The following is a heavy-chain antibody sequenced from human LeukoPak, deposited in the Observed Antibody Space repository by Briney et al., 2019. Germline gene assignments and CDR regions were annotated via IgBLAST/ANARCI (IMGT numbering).Heavy chain of an antibody. Sequence: GGSLRLSCAASGFTFSSYSMNWVRQAPGKGLGWVAYISSSSSTIYYADSVKGRFTISRDNAKNSLYLQINSLRAEDTAVYYCATAIVVVPAATHDDYWGQGTLVTVSS. CDR2: ISSSSSTI. J-gene: IGHJ4*02. CDR3: ATAIVVVPAATHDDY. D-gene: IGHD2-2*01. V-gene: IGHV3-48*01. CDR1: GFTFSSYS.